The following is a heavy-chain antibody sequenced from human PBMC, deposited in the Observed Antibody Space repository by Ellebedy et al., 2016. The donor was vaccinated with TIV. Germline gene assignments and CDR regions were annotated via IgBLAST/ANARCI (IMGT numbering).Heavy chain of an antibody. J-gene: IGHJ3*02. V-gene: IGHV3-23*01. Sequence: PGGSLRLSCAASGFTFVSHAMTWVRPAPGTGPEWVSAINGRGGTTYYADSVKGRLTIPRDNSKNPLYLRMDSLRVEDTAIYYCADDPWGVGPAFDIWGQGTMVTVSS. CDR1: GFTFVSHA. CDR3: ADDPWGVGPAFDI. CDR2: INGRGGTT. D-gene: IGHD1-26*01.